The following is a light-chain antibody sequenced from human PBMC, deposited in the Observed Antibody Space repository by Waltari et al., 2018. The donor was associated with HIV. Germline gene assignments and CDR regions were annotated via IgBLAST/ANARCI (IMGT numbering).Light chain of an antibody. CDR1: TSNIGSNY. Sequence: QSVLTQPPSASGTPGQRVTISCSGSTSNIGSNYLYWYQQVPGATPKLRIYSHDQRHSGGPDRFSGSKSGTSASLAISGRRSEDEADYYCAVWDDSLSGWVFGGGTKLTVL. CDR3: AVWDDSLSGWV. V-gene: IGLV1-47*02. J-gene: IGLJ3*02. CDR2: SHD.